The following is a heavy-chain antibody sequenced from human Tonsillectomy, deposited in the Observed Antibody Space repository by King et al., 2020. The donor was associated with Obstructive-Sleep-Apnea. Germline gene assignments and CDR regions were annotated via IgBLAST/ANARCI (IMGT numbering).Heavy chain of an antibody. D-gene: IGHD3-10*01. CDR3: AREHVEGFIVRGAYGMDV. J-gene: IGHJ6*02. Sequence: QLQESGPGLVKPSETLSLTCTVSGGSISSSSYYWGWIRQPPGKGLEWIGSIYYSGSTYYNPSLKSRVTISVETSKNQFSLKLSSVTAADTAVYYCAREHVEGFIVRGAYGMDVWGQGTTVTVSS. CDR2: IYYSGST. CDR1: GGSISSSSYY. V-gene: IGHV4-39*07.